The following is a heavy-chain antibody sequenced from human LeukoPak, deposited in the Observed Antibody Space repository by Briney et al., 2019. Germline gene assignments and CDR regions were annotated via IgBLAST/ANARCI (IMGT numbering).Heavy chain of an antibody. CDR2: IYYSGST. CDR3: ARVRYSYGYSYYYMDV. Sequence: SETLSLTCTVSGGSISSYYWSWIRQPPGKGLEWIGYIYYSGSTNYNPSLKSRVTISVDTSKNQFSLKLSSVTAADTAVYYCARVRYSYGYSYYYMDVWGKGATVTVSS. J-gene: IGHJ6*03. CDR1: GGSISSYY. V-gene: IGHV4-59*01. D-gene: IGHD5-18*01.